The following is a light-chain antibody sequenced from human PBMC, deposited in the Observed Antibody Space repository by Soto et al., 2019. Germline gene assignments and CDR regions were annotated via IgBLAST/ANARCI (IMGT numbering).Light chain of an antibody. CDR3: AAWDDSLNGWV. CDR1: SSNIGSNT. CDR2: SNN. J-gene: IGLJ3*02. V-gene: IGLV1-44*01. Sequence: QSVLTQPPSASGTPGQRVTISCSGSSSNIGSNTVNWYQQLPGTAPKVLIYSNNQRPSGVPDQFSGSKSGTSASLAISGLQSEDEADYYCAAWDDSLNGWVFGGGTKLTVL.